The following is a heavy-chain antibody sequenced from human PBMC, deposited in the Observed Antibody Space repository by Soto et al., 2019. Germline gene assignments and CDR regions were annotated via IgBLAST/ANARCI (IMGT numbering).Heavy chain of an antibody. V-gene: IGHV3-74*01. CDR3: ARSAAPDY. CDR1: GFTFSNYW. Sequence: PGGSLRLSCTASGFTFSNYWMNWVRRGPGKGLVWVSRINTDGSNINYADAVKGRFTISRDNAKNTVYLQMNSLRAEDTAVYYCARSAAPDYWGQGTLVTVSS. CDR2: INTDGSNI. D-gene: IGHD6-13*01. J-gene: IGHJ4*02.